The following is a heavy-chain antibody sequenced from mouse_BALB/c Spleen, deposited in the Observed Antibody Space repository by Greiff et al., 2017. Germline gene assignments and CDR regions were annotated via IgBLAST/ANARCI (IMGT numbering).Heavy chain of an antibody. D-gene: IGHD2-4*01. CDR2: INSNGGST. Sequence: EVKVEESGGGLVQPGGSLKLSCAASGFTFSSYGMSWVRQTPDKRLELVATINSNGGSTYYPDSVKGRFTISRDNAKNTLYLQMSSLKSEDTAMYYCAREDYGFAYWGQGTLVTVSA. CDR1: GFTFSSYG. J-gene: IGHJ3*01. CDR3: AREDYGFAY. V-gene: IGHV5-6-3*01.